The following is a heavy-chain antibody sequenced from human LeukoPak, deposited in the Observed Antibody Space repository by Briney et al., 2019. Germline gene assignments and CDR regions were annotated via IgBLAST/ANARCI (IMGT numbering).Heavy chain of an antibody. CDR1: RFRFRTYG. Sequence: GGSLRLSCAASRFRFRTYGMQWVRQAPGKGLEWVAFIRCDGSNKDSADPEKSRFTISRDNSNNTLYLQMNSLRAEDTAVYYCAKDKDSIAPGSYYNVPEVWGQGTLVTVSS. D-gene: IGHD3-10*01. V-gene: IGHV3-30*02. J-gene: IGHJ4*02. CDR2: IRCDGSNK. CDR3: AKDKDSIAPGSYYNVPEV.